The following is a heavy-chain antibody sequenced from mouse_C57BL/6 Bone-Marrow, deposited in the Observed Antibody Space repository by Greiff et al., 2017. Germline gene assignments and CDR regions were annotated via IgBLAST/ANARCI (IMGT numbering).Heavy chain of an antibody. CDR2: IRLKSDNYAT. D-gene: IGHD2-1*01. CDR1: GFTFSNYW. V-gene: IGHV6-3*01. Sequence: EVMLVESGGGLVQPGGSMKLSCVASGFTFSNYWMNWVRQSPEKGLEWVAQIRLKSDNYATHYAESVKGRFTISRDDSKSSVYLQMNNLRAEDTGIYYGTEGNSYAMDYWGQGTSVTVSS. J-gene: IGHJ4*01. CDR3: TEGNSYAMDY.